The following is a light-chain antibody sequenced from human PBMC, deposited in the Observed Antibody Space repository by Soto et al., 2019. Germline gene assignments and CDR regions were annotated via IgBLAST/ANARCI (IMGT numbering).Light chain of an antibody. J-gene: IGLJ1*01. V-gene: IGLV2-23*01. Sequence: QSVLNQPASVSGSPGQSITISCTGTSSDVGSYSLLSWYQHHPGKAPKLIIYEDIKGPSGGSNRFSGSKSGNMASLRISGLQAEDEADYYCYTYAGGSTYLFGTGTKVTVL. CDR2: EDI. CDR1: SSDVGSYSL. CDR3: YTYAGGSTYL.